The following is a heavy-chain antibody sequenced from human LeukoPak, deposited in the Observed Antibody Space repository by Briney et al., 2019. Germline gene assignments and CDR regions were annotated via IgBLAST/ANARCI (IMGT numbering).Heavy chain of an antibody. J-gene: IGHJ4*02. CDR3: ARGVYIAAAQYGY. V-gene: IGHV4-59*01. D-gene: IGHD6-13*01. Sequence: SETLSLTCTVSGGSISSYYWSWIRQPTGKGLDGIAYIYYSGTTNYNPPLTSRVTISVDTSKNQFSLKLSSVTAADTAVYYCARGVYIAAAQYGYWGQGTLVTVSS. CDR1: GGSISSYY. CDR2: IYYSGTT.